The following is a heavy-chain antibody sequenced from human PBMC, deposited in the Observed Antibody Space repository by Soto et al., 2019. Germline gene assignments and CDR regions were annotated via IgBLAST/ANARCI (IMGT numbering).Heavy chain of an antibody. Sequence: SETLSLTCTVSGGSISSSSYYWGWIRQPPGKGLEWIGSIYYSGSTYYNPSLKSRVTISVDTSKNQFSLKLSSVTAADTAVYYCARVIVDTAMHYWGQGTLVTVSS. CDR2: IYYSGST. V-gene: IGHV4-39*01. J-gene: IGHJ4*02. CDR3: ARVIVDTAMHY. D-gene: IGHD5-18*01. CDR1: GGSISSSSYY.